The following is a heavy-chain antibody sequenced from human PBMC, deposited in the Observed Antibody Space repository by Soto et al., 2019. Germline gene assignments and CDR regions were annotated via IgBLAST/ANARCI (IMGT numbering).Heavy chain of an antibody. V-gene: IGHV3-30*18. CDR1: GFTVSSYG. J-gene: IGHJ6*02. CDR2: ISYDGSNK. D-gene: IGHD6-13*01. CDR3: AKAVAAAVTDYYDGMDV. Sequence: QVQLVESGGVVVQPGRSLRLSCAASGFTVSSYGMHWVRQAPGKGLEWVAVISYDGSNKYYADSVKGRFNISRDNSKNTLYLQMNSLRAEDTAVYYCAKAVAAAVTDYYDGMDVWGQGTTVTVSS.